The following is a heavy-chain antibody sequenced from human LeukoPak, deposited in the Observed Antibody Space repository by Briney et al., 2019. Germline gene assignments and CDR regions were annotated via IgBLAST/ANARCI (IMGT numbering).Heavy chain of an antibody. Sequence: GGSLRLSCAASGFTFSSYSMNWVRQAPGKGLEWVSSISSSSSYIYYADSVKGRFTISRDDAKNSLYLQMNSLRAEDTAVYYCARVIQRSGDYPEDYLGQGTLVTVSS. J-gene: IGHJ4*02. CDR2: ISSSSSYI. CDR3: ARVIQRSGDYPEDY. V-gene: IGHV3-21*01. CDR1: GFTFSSYS. D-gene: IGHD4-17*01.